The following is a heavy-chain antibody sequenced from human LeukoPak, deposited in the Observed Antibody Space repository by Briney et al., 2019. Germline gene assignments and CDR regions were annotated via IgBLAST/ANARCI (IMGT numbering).Heavy chain of an antibody. CDR3: ARSPRAVAGNGNWFDP. V-gene: IGHV1-69*04. CDR1: GYTFTNYG. J-gene: IGHJ5*02. D-gene: IGHD6-19*01. CDR2: IIPILGIA. Sequence: GASVKVSCKASGYTFTNYGISWVRQAPGQGLEWMGRIIPILGIANYAQKFQGRVTITADKSTSTAYMELSSLRSEDTAVYYCARSPRAVAGNGNWFDPWGQGTLVTVSS.